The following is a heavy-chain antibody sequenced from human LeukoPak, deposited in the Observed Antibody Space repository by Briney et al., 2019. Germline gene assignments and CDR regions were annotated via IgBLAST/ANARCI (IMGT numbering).Heavy chain of an antibody. J-gene: IGHJ4*02. D-gene: IGHD5-18*01. CDR2: ISSSSSHI. Sequence: GGSLRLSCAASGFTFSSYRMNWVRQAPGKGLEWVSSISSSSSHIYYADSVKGRFTISRDNSKNTLYLQMDSLRAEDTAVYYCARFLKEYSYGLPLDYWGQGTLVTVSS. V-gene: IGHV3-21*04. CDR1: GFTFSSYR. CDR3: ARFLKEYSYGLPLDY.